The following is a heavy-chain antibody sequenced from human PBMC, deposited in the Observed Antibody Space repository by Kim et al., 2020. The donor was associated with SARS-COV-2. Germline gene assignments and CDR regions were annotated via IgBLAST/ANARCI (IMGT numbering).Heavy chain of an antibody. V-gene: IGHV1-46*01. J-gene: IGHJ4*02. CDR2: INPSGGST. Sequence: ASVKVSCKASGYTFTSYYMHWVRQAPGQGLEWMGIINPSGGSTSYAQKFQGKVTMTRDTSTSTVYMELSSLRSEDTAVYYCARDSPGLPFDYWGQGTLVTVSS. D-gene: IGHD5-12*01. CDR1: GYTFTSYY. CDR3: ARDSPGLPFDY.